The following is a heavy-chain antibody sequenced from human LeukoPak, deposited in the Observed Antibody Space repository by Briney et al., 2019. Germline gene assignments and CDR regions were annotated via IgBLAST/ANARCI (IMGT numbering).Heavy chain of an antibody. Sequence: ASVKVSCKASGYTFTSYGISWVRQAPGQGLEWMGWISAYNDNTNYAQKLQGRVTMTTDTSTSTAYMELRSLRSDDTAVYYCARDVRDPYCSSTSCYSFDYWGQGTLVTVSS. CDR2: ISAYNDNT. CDR1: GYTFTSYG. CDR3: ARDVRDPYCSSTSCYSFDY. V-gene: IGHV1-18*01. D-gene: IGHD2-2*01. J-gene: IGHJ4*02.